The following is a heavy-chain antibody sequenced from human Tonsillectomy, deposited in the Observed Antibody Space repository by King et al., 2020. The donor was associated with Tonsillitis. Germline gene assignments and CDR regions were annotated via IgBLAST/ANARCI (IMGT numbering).Heavy chain of an antibody. Sequence: QLQESGPGLVKPSQTLSLTCTVSGGSFSSGGYYWSWIRQHPGKGLGWIGNIYDSGNTFYNSSLKSRVTVSVDTSKNEFSLKLSSVTAADTAIYYCARLGNQGAFDIWGQGTMVTVSS. D-gene: IGHD1-1*01. J-gene: IGHJ3*02. CDR2: IYDSGNT. CDR1: GGSFSSGGYY. CDR3: ARLGNQGAFDI. V-gene: IGHV4-31*03.